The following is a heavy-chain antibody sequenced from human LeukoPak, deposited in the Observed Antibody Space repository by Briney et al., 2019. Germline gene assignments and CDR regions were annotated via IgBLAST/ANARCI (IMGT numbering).Heavy chain of an antibody. Sequence: SVKVSCKASGYTFTSYYMHWVRQAPGQGLEWMGGIIPIFGTANHAQKFQGRVTITADESTSTAYMELSSLRSEDTAVYYCARLPLTGYSRGYYYGMDVWGQGTTVTVSS. CDR1: GYTFTSYY. J-gene: IGHJ6*02. CDR3: ARLPLTGYSRGYYYGMDV. D-gene: IGHD3-9*01. CDR2: IIPIFGTA. V-gene: IGHV1-69*13.